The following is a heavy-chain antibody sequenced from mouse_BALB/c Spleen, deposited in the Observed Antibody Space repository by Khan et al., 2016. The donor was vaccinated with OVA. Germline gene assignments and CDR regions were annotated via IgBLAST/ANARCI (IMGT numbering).Heavy chain of an antibody. D-gene: IGHD3-1*01. CDR2: ISSLAYNF. CDR1: GFTFSDYG. CDR3: ARGGTGGFAY. J-gene: IGHJ3*01. V-gene: IGHV5-15*02. Sequence: EVELVESGGGLVQPGGSRKLSCAASGFTFSDYGMAWIRQGPGKGPEWITFISSLAYNFYYADTVTGRFTISSENAKNTRYLAMNSLRSEYAAMYYCARGGTGGFAYWGPGTLVTVSA.